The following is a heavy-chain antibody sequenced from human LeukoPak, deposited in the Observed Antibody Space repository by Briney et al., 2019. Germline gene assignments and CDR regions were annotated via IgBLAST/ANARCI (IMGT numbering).Heavy chain of an antibody. CDR2: ISSSGATT. D-gene: IGHD5-18*01. Sequence: GGSLRLSGAASGFTFSSHARSWVRQAPGKGLNWVSGISSSGATTYYADSVKGRFTISRDNSKSSLYLLMNSLRAEDTAVYYCAKVTLGYSYGPPHSWGQGTLVTVSA. V-gene: IGHV3-23*01. CDR1: GFTFSSHA. J-gene: IGHJ4*02. CDR3: AKVTLGYSYGPPHS.